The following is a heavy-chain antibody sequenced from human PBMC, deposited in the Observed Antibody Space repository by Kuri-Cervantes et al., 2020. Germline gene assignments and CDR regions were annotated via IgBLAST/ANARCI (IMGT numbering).Heavy chain of an antibody. CDR3: ARVSGYYDSSGYYSY. CDR1: GYTFTSYG. CDR2: INPNSGGT. Sequence: ASVKVSCKASGYTFTSYGISWVRQAPGQGLEWMGWINPNSGGTNYAQKFQGRVTMTRDTSISTAYMELSRLRSDDTAVYYCARVSGYYDSSGYYSYWGQGTLVTVSS. V-gene: IGHV1-2*02. D-gene: IGHD3-22*01. J-gene: IGHJ4*02.